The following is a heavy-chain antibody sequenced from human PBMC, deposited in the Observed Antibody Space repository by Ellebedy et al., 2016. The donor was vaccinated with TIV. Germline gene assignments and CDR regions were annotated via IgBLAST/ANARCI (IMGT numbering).Heavy chain of an antibody. V-gene: IGHV3-30*03. Sequence: GESLKISCAASGFTFSSSGMHWVRPAPGKGLEWVAVLSYDGSNKYYADSVKGRFTISRDNSKNTLYLQMNSLGAEDTAVYYCASEVPADITYDGYFDLWGRGTLVTVSS. D-gene: IGHD2-2*01. J-gene: IGHJ2*01. CDR2: LSYDGSNK. CDR1: GFTFSSSG. CDR3: ASEVPADITYDGYFDL.